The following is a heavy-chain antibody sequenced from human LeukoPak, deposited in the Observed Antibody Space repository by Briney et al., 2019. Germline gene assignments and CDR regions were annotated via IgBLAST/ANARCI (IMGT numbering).Heavy chain of an antibody. CDR2: IVSSGST. Sequence: PSQTLSLTCTVSHGSISSGGYHWSWFRPPAGKGLEWIGRIVSSGSTNSNPSLKSRVTISQDTSKNQFSLDLISVTAADTAVYYCATRAGGYAFDIWGQGTMVTVS. V-gene: IGHV4-61*02. CDR1: HGSISSGGYH. CDR3: ATRAGGYAFDI. D-gene: IGHD2-8*02. J-gene: IGHJ3*02.